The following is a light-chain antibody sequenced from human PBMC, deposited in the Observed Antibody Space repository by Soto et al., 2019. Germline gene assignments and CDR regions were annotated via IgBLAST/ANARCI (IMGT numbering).Light chain of an antibody. CDR2: DAY. CDR3: QQRHMWPIT. Sequence: EIVFTQSPSTLSLSPFERSTLSCWASQSFRGLLAWYQQKPGQAPRLLIYDAYNRATGIPPRFSGSGSGTDFTLTISSLEPEDSAVYYCQQRHMWPITFGQGTRLEIK. V-gene: IGKV3-11*01. CDR1: QSFRGL. J-gene: IGKJ5*01.